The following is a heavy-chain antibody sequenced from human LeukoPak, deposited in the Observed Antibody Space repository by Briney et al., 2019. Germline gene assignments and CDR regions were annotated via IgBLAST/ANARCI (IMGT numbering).Heavy chain of an antibody. CDR2: INPNSGGT. J-gene: IGHJ4*02. Sequence: ASVKVSCKASGYTFTGYYMHWVRQAPGQGLEWMGRINPNSGGTNYAQKFQGRVTMTRDTSISTAYMELSSLRSEDTAVYYCARVVRGVIITPPDYWGQGTLVTVSS. V-gene: IGHV1-2*06. D-gene: IGHD3-10*01. CDR3: ARVVRGVIITPPDY. CDR1: GYTFTGYY.